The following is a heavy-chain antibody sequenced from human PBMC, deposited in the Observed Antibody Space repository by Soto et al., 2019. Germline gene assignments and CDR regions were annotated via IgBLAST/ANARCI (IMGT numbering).Heavy chain of an antibody. CDR1: GFTFSSYS. J-gene: IGHJ4*02. CDR3: ARGVAAASYY. D-gene: IGHD6-13*01. Sequence: EVQLVESGGGLVQPGGSLRLSCAASGFTFSSYSMNWVRQAPGKGLEWVSYISSSSSTIYYADSVKGRFTISRDNAKNSLYLQRNSLRDEDTAVYYCARGVAAASYYWGQGTLVTVSS. CDR2: ISSSSSTI. V-gene: IGHV3-48*02.